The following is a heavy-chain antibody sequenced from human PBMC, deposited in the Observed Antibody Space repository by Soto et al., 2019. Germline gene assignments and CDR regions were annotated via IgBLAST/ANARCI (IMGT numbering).Heavy chain of an antibody. CDR1: GFTFSSYA. J-gene: IGHJ4*02. V-gene: IGHV3-23*01. CDR3: AKAFDWAGGDYVVRGVGYFDY. CDR2: ISGSGGST. Sequence: GGSLRLSCAASGFTFSSYAMSWVRQAPGKGLEWVSAISGSGGSTYYADSVKGRFTISRDNSKNTLYLQMNSLRAEDTAVYYCAKAFDWAGGDYVVRGVGYFDYWGQGTLVTVSS. D-gene: IGHD4-17*01.